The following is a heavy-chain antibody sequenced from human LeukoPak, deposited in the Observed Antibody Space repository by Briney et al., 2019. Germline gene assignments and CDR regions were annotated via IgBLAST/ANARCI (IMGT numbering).Heavy chain of an antibody. CDR3: ANNFCSIGWGFDY. Sequence: GGPRRLSCAASGLTSISYGMDGVGQAPGKGLEWVAVISYDGSNKNYAASVKRRFAISRDNSKNTLYLQMNSLRAEGTAVYYCANNFCSIGWGFDYWGQGTLVTVSS. D-gene: IGHD2-21*01. CDR1: GLTSISYG. V-gene: IGHV3-30*18. CDR2: ISYDGSNK. J-gene: IGHJ4*02.